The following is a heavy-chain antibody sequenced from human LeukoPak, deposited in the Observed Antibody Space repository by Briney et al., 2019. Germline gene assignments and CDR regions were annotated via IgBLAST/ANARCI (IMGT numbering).Heavy chain of an antibody. Sequence: KPSETLSLTCTVSGGSISSYYWSWIRQPPGKGLEWLGYIYYSGSTNYNPSLKSRVTISVDTSKNQFSLKLSSVTAADTAVYYCARHSPSGYYYYGMDVWGQGTTVTVSS. V-gene: IGHV4-59*08. CDR2: IYYSGST. J-gene: IGHJ6*02. CDR1: GGSISSYY. D-gene: IGHD1-26*01. CDR3: ARHSPSGYYYYGMDV.